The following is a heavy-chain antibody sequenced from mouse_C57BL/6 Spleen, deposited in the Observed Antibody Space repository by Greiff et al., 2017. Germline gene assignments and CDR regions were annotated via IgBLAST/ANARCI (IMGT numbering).Heavy chain of an antibody. Sequence: QVQLQQPGAELVKPGASVKLSCKASGYTFTSYWMHWVKQRPGQGLEWIGMIHPNSGSTNYNEKFKSKATLTVDKSSSTAYMQLSSLTSEDSAVYYCAREGDTMVTTGFAYWGQGTLVTVSA. V-gene: IGHV1-64*01. CDR3: AREGDTMVTTGFAY. CDR2: IHPNSGST. CDR1: GYTFTSYW. J-gene: IGHJ3*01. D-gene: IGHD2-2*01.